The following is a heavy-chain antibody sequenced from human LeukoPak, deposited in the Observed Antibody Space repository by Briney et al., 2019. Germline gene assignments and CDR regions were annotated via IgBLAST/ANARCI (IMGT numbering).Heavy chain of an antibody. J-gene: IGHJ4*02. CDR2: ISSTSSTI. CDR1: GFTFTTYT. CDR3: ARSRGNDY. V-gene: IGHV3-48*02. Sequence: GGSLRLSCAASGFTFTTYTMNWVRQAPGKGLEWISYISSTSSTIEYADSVKGRFTISRDNAKNSLYLQMNSLRDEDTAVYYCARSRGNDYWGQGTLVNVSS.